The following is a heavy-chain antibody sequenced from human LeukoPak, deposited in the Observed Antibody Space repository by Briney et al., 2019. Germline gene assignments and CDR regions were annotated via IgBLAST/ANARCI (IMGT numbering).Heavy chain of an antibody. CDR3: ARDIEAYYDIVPGPPAGDY. CDR1: GFTFSSYG. J-gene: IGHJ4*02. CDR2: IWYDGSNK. D-gene: IGHD3-9*01. Sequence: PGRSLRLSCAASGFTFSSYGRHWVPQAPGKGLVWVADIWYDGSNKYYADSVKGRFTISRDNSQNTLYLHMNSLRDEDTAVYYWARDIEAYYDIVPGPPAGDYWGQGTLVTVSS. V-gene: IGHV3-33*01.